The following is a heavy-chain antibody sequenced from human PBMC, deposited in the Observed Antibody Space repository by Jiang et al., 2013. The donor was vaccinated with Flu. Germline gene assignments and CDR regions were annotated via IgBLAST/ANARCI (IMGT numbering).Heavy chain of an antibody. CDR3: ARVRIAVAGNYFDY. J-gene: IGHJ4*02. CDR2: IYYSGST. V-gene: IGHV4-59*01. D-gene: IGHD6-19*01. Sequence: PGLLKPSETLSLTCTVSGGSISSYYWSWIRQPPGKGLEWIGYIYYSGSTNYNPSLKSRVTISVDTSKNQFSLKLSSVTAADTAVYYCARVRIAVAGNYFDYWGQGTLVTVSS. CDR1: GGSISSYY.